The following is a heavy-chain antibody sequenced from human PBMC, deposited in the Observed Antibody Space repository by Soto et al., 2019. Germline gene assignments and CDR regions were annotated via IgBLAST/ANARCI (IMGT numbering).Heavy chain of an antibody. CDR3: ARTADIVVVPAAMGGAFDI. CDR2: IWYDGSNK. Sequence: PGGSLRLSCAASGFTFSSYGMHWVRQAPGKGLEWVAVIWYDGSNKYYADSVKGRFTISRDNSKNTLYLQMNSLRAEDTAVYYCARTADIVVVPAAMGGAFDIWGKGTMVTVSS. J-gene: IGHJ3*02. CDR1: GFTFSSYG. V-gene: IGHV3-33*01. D-gene: IGHD2-2*01.